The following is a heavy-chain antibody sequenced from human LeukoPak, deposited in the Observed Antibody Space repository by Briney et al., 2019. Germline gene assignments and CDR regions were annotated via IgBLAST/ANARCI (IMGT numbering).Heavy chain of an antibody. V-gene: IGHV3-23*01. J-gene: IGHJ4*02. CDR2: ITGSGGDT. Sequence: GGSLRLSCAASGFTFSSYSMNWVRQAPGKGLEWFSAITGSGGDTYYSDSVKGRFIISRDSSKNSLYLHMISLRAEDTAVYHCAKGSSTSRPYYFDYWGQGTLVTVS. CDR1: GFTFSSYS. CDR3: AKGSSTSRPYYFDY. D-gene: IGHD2-2*01.